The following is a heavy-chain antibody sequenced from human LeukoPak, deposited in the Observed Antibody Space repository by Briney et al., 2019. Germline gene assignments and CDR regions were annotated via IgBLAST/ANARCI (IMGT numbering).Heavy chain of an antibody. J-gene: IGHJ4*02. Sequence: PGGSLRLSCAASGFTFGSYWMHWVRQAPGKGLVWVSRINSDGSSTSYADSVKGRFTISRDNAKNTLYLQMNSLRAEDTAMYYCARDPPGGSGSYSSFDYWGQGTLVTVSS. D-gene: IGHD3-10*01. CDR2: INSDGSST. CDR1: GFTFGSYW. CDR3: ARDPPGGSGSYSSFDY. V-gene: IGHV3-74*01.